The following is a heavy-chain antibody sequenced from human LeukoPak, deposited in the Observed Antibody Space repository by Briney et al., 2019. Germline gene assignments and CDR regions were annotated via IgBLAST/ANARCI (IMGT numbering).Heavy chain of an antibody. D-gene: IGHD1-14*01. V-gene: IGHV4-4*07. CDR1: GGSFSNYY. CDR2: IYTSGST. Sequence: PSETLSLTCTVSGGSFSNYYWSWIRQPAGKGLEWIGRIYTSGSTNYNPSVKCRVTMSVDTSNNQFSLKLTSVTAADTAVYYCARQPPQYYGMDVWGQGTTVTVSS. CDR3: ARQPPQYYGMDV. J-gene: IGHJ6*02.